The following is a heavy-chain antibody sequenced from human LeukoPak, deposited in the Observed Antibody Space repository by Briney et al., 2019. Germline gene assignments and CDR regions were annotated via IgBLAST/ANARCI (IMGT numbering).Heavy chain of an antibody. D-gene: IGHD5-18*01. V-gene: IGHV4-59*01. CDR3: GGGGPRGYSYGFSYVAFDI. Sequence: KSSETLSLTCTVSGVSISSYYWSWIRQPPGKGLEWIGYIYYSGSTNYNPSLKSRVTISVDTSKNQFSLKLSSVTAADTAVYYCGGGGPRGYSYGFSYVAFDIWGPGTMVTVSS. CDR1: GVSISSYY. J-gene: IGHJ3*02. CDR2: IYYSGST.